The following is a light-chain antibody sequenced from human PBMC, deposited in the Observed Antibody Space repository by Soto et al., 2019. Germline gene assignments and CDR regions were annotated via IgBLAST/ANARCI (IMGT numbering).Light chain of an antibody. V-gene: IGKV3-15*01. Sequence: EIVMTQSPATLSVSPGERATLSCRASQSVSSNLAWYQQKPCQAPRLLIYGSSTRATGIPARFSGSGSGTEFTLTISSLQSEDFAVYDCQQYNNWPRTFGQGTKLEIK. CDR3: QQYNNWPRT. CDR1: QSVSSN. J-gene: IGKJ2*01. CDR2: GSS.